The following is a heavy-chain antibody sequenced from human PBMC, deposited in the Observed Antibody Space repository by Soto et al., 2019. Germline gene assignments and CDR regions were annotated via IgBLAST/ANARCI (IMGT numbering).Heavy chain of an antibody. J-gene: IGHJ2*01. CDR1: GGSISGGVGGLYY. CDR3: AREVIPLTTDWYFDL. Sequence: QLQLRESGPGLVKPSETLSLTCTVSGGSISGGVGGLYYWSWIRQPPGKGLEWIGYIYDSGSTYYNPSLMRRVTISVDTSKNLFSLRLSSVTAADTAVYYCAREVIPLTTDWYFDLWGRGTLVTVSS. V-gene: IGHV4-30-4*01. CDR2: IYDSGST. D-gene: IGHD4-17*01.